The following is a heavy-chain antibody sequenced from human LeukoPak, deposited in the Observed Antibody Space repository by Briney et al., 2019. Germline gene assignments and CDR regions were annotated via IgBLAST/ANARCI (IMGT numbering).Heavy chain of an antibody. Sequence: SGTLSLTCGVSVGSISSGNWWSWVRQSPGKGLEWIGEIYHNGTPNYNPSLKSRVTISADTFKNHFSLKLTSVTAADTAVYYCATAPILRGEGGEHYKYGMDVWGQGTTVIVS. J-gene: IGHJ6*02. V-gene: IGHV4-4*02. CDR3: ATAPILRGEGGEHYKYGMDV. CDR1: VGSISSGNW. D-gene: IGHD2-2*02. CDR2: IYHNGTP.